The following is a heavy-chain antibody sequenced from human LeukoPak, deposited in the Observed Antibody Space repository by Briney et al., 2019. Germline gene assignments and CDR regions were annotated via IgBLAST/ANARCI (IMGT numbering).Heavy chain of an antibody. CDR2: ISSSGSTI. J-gene: IGHJ5*01. D-gene: IGHD1-26*01. Sequence: GGSLRLSCAASGFTFSDYYMSWIRQAPGKGLEWVSCISSSGSTIYYADSVKGRFTISRDNAKNSLYLQMNSLRAEDTAVYFCATEKDLLLDSWGQGTPVTVSS. V-gene: IGHV3-11*01. CDR3: ATEKDLLLDS. CDR1: GFTFSDYY.